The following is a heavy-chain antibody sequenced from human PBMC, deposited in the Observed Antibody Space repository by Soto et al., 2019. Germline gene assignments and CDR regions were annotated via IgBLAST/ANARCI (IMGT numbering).Heavy chain of an antibody. V-gene: IGHV1-69*02. CDR2: IIPSLGRA. CDR3: ARLGVNSGYDL. J-gene: IGHJ4*02. CDR1: GGTFSSYT. D-gene: IGHD5-12*01. Sequence: QVQLVQSGAEVKKPGSSVKVSCKASGGTFSSYTITWVRQAPGQGLEWMGRIIPSLGRANYAQKFQGRATITADNSTSTAYMELSSLISEDTAVYYCARLGVNSGYDLWGQGTLVTVSS.